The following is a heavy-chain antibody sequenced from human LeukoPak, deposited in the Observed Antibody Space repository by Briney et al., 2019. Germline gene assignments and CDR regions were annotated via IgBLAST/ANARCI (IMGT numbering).Heavy chain of an antibody. Sequence: SQTLSLTCAISGDSFSSNSAAWNWIRQSPSRGLEWLGRTYYRSKWYNDYAVSVKSRITINPYTSKNQFSLQLNSVTPEDTAVYYCARDYMVREDERYNWFDPWGQGTLVTVSS. D-gene: IGHD3-10*01. J-gene: IGHJ5*02. CDR3: ARDYMVREDERYNWFDP. CDR2: TYYRSKWYN. CDR1: GDSFSSNSAA. V-gene: IGHV6-1*01.